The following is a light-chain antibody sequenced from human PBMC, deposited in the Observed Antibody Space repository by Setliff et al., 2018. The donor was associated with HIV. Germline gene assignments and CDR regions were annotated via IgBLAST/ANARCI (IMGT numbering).Light chain of an antibody. CDR1: SNDIGRFNY. J-gene: IGLJ1*01. CDR2: DVN. V-gene: IGLV2-14*03. Sequence: QSALTQPASVTGAPGQSITISCTGTSNDIGRFNYVSWYKQFPGKGPTLVIFDVNQRPSGVSNRSSGSKSGNIASLIISGLQAEDDADYFCCSYSRGSTYVFGTGTKVTVL. CDR3: CSYSRGSTYV.